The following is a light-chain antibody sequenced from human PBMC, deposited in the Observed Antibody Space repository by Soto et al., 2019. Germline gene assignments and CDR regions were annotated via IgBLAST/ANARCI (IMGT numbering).Light chain of an antibody. CDR3: CSYAGSSTLWV. CDR2: EGS. J-gene: IGLJ3*02. V-gene: IGLV2-23*01. CDR1: SSDVGSYNL. Sequence: QSVLTQPASVSGSPGQSITISCTGTSSDVGSYNLVSWYQQHPGKAPKLMIYEGSKRPSGVSNRFSGSKSGNTASLTISGLQAEDEADYYCCSYAGSSTLWVFGGGTKVPVL.